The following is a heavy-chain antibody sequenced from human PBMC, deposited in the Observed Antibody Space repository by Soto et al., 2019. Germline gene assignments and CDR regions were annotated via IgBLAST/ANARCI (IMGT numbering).Heavy chain of an antibody. CDR1: GGTFSSYA. D-gene: IGHD2-15*01. CDR3: ASTPYCSGGSCYWIGDY. J-gene: IGHJ4*02. V-gene: IGHV1-69*01. CDR2: IIPIFGTA. Sequence: QVQLVQSGAEVKKPGSSVKVSCKASGGTFSSYAISWVRQAPGQGLEWMGGIIPIFGTANYAQKFQGRVTITADESTSTAYMELSSLRSEDTAVYYCASTPYCSGGSCYWIGDYWGQGTLVTVSS.